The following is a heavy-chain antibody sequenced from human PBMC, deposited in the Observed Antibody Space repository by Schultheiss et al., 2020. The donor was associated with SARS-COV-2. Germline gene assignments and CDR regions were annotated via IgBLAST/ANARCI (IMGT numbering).Heavy chain of an antibody. D-gene: IGHD2-15*01. CDR2: IWYDGSNK. CDR3: ARDRVQFQVVDAFDI. V-gene: IGHV3-33*01. CDR1: GFTFSGYG. J-gene: IGHJ3*02. Sequence: GGSLRLSCAASGFTFSGYGMHWVRQAPGKGLEWVAVIWYDGSNKYYADSVKGRFTISRDNSKNTLYLKMNSLRAEDTAVYNCARDRVQFQVVDAFDIWGQGTMVTVSS.